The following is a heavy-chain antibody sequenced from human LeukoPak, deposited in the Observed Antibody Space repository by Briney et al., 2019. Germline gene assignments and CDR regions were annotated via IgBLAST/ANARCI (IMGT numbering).Heavy chain of an antibody. V-gene: IGHV5-51*01. D-gene: IGHD3-22*01. CDR1: GYSFTSYW. Sequence: GESLKISCKGSGYSFTSYWIGWVRQMPGKGLEWMGIIYPGDSDTRYSPSFQGQVTISADKSISTAYLQWSSLKASDTAMYYCARLRGYYDSSGYYQPRGFFDYWGQGTLVTVSS. CDR2: IYPGDSDT. CDR3: ARLRGYYDSSGYYQPRGFFDY. J-gene: IGHJ4*02.